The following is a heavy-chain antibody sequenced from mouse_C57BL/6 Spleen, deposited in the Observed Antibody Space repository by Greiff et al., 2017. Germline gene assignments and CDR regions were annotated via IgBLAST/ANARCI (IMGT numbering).Heavy chain of an antibody. CDR2: IRSGGSYT. Sequence: EVKLMESGGDLVKPGGSLKLSCAASGFPFSSYGLSWVRQTPDKRLEWVATIRSGGSYTDYPDSVKGRFTSSRDNAKNTLYLQMSSLKSEDTAMYYCARQEFDYDPRFAYWGQGTLVTVSA. V-gene: IGHV5-6*01. J-gene: IGHJ3*01. CDR3: ARQEFDYDPRFAY. CDR1: GFPFSSYG. D-gene: IGHD2-4*01.